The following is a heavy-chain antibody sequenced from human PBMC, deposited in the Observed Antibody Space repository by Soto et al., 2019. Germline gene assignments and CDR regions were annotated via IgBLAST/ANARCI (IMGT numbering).Heavy chain of an antibody. CDR3: ASICTSCYVRKGTFDY. V-gene: IGHV1-69*02. Sequence: QVQLVQSGAAVKKPGSSVKVSCKASGGTFSSYTISWVRQAPGQGLAWMGRIIPILGIANYAQKFQRRVTITADKSTSTAYMELSSLRSEDTAVYYCASICTSCYVRKGTFDYWGQGTLVTVSS. CDR1: GGTFSSYT. J-gene: IGHJ4*02. D-gene: IGHD3-10*02. CDR2: IIPILGIA.